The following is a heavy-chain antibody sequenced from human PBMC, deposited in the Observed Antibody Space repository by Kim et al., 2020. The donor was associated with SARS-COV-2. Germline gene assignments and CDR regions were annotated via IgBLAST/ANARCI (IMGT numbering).Heavy chain of an antibody. Sequence: KYSVDSVKGRYTISRDNAKHSLYLQMNSLGAEDTAVYYCARDRPGAAPRYWGQGTLVTVSS. J-gene: IGHJ4*02. D-gene: IGHD3-10*01. CDR3: ARDRPGAAPRY. V-gene: IGHV3-7*01. CDR2: K.